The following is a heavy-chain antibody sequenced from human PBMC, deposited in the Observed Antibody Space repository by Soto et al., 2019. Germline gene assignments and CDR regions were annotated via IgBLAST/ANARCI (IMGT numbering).Heavy chain of an antibody. V-gene: IGHV3-9*01. Sequence: PGGSLRLSCAASGFTFSNYAMNWVRQAPGKGLEWVSGISWNSGSIGYADSVKGRFTISRDNAKNSLYLQMNSLRAEDTALYYCAKEIMVRGVIPVGYFGYWGQGTLVTVSS. J-gene: IGHJ4*02. D-gene: IGHD3-10*01. CDR2: ISWNSGSI. CDR1: GFTFSNYA. CDR3: AKEIMVRGVIPVGYFGY.